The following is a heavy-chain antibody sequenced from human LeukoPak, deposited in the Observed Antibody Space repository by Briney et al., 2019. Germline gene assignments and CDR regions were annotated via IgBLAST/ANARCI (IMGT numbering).Heavy chain of an antibody. J-gene: IGHJ4*02. CDR2: TFSHGET. CDR1: GFTVGNNY. CDR3: ARDLPAVSINTYA. Sequence: GGSLRLSCAASGFTVGNNYMNWVRQAPGKGLEWVSLTFSHGETSYADSVKGGFTISRDNSKNTLYLQMNGLRVEDTAVYYCARDLPAVSINTYAWGQGTLVTVSS. D-gene: IGHD2-8*01. V-gene: IGHV3-66*01.